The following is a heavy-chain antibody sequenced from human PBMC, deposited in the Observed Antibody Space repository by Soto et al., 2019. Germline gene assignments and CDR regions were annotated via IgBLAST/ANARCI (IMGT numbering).Heavy chain of an antibody. CDR3: ARGEAMIVVVTPLGY. V-gene: IGHV1-69*13. CDR2: IIPIFGTA. CDR1: GGTFSSYA. D-gene: IGHD3-22*01. Sequence: GASVKVSCKASGGTFSSYAISWVRQAPGQGLEWMGGIIPIFGTANYAQKFQGRVTITADESTSTAYMELSSLRSEDTAVYYCARGEAMIVVVTPLGYWGQGTLVTVSS. J-gene: IGHJ4*02.